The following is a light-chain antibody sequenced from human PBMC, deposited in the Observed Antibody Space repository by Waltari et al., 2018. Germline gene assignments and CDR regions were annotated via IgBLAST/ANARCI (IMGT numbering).Light chain of an antibody. CDR2: EVT. CDR1: SSDVGGYNF. Sequence: QSALTQPPSASGSPGPSVTISCPGTSSDVGGYNFVSWYQQHPGKAPKLMIYEVTKRPSGVPDRFSGSKSVNTASLTVSGLQAEDEADYYCSSYAGSNIVVFGGGTKLTVL. CDR3: SSYAGSNIVV. V-gene: IGLV2-8*01. J-gene: IGLJ2*01.